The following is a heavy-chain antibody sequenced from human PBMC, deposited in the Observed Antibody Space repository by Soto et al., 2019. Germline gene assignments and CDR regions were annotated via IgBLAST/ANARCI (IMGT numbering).Heavy chain of an antibody. CDR3: ARGMIVVARTDAFDI. CDR2: ISYDGSNK. CDR1: GFSFSSYA. D-gene: IGHD3-22*01. J-gene: IGHJ3*02. V-gene: IGHV3-30-3*01. Sequence: QVQLVESGGGVVQPGRSLRLSCAASGFSFSSYAMHWVRQAPGKGLEWVAVISYDGSNKYYADSVKGRFTISRDNSKNTLYLQMNSLRAEDTAVYYCARGMIVVARTDAFDIWGQGTMVTVSS.